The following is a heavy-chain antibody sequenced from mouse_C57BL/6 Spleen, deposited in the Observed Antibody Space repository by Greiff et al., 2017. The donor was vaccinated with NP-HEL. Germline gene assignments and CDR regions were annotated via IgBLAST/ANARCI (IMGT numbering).Heavy chain of an antibody. Sequence: EVKLMESGGGLVKPGGSLKLSCAASGFTFSHYGMHWVRQAPEKGLEWVAYISSGSSTIYYADTVKGRFTISRDNAKNTLFLQMTSLRSEDTAMYYCARKRTAQAMDYWGQGTSVTVSS. D-gene: IGHD3-2*02. CDR2: ISSGSSTI. CDR3: ARKRTAQAMDY. V-gene: IGHV5-17*01. J-gene: IGHJ4*01. CDR1: GFTFSHYG.